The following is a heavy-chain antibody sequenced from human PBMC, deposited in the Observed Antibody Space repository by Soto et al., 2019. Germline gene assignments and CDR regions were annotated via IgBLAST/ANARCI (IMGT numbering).Heavy chain of an antibody. CDR2: IYPPNSET. Sequence: EVQLVQSAAEVKKPGESLRISCKGLGYSFTTYWIGWVRQMPGKGLEWMGIIYPPNSETKYSPSFQGRVTISVDKSISTAFVQWSSLEASDTAMYYCARQVTSYRWSYFDNWGQGTLVSVSS. J-gene: IGHJ4*02. CDR3: ARQVTSYRWSYFDN. CDR1: GYSFTTYW. D-gene: IGHD1-26*01. V-gene: IGHV5-51*01.